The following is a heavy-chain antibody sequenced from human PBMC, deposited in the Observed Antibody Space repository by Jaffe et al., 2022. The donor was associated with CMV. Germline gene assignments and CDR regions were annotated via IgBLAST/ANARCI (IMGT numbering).Heavy chain of an antibody. CDR2: ISSSGSTI. CDR1: GFTFSSYE. J-gene: IGHJ3*02. CDR3: ARGLTYYYDSSGPDAFDI. V-gene: IGHV3-48*03. D-gene: IGHD3-22*01. Sequence: EVQLVESGGGLVQPGGSLRLSCAASGFTFSSYEMNWVRQAPGKGLEWVSYISSSGSTIYYADSVKGRFTISRDNAKNSLYLQMNSLRAEDTAVYYCARGLTYYYDSSGPDAFDIWGQGTMVTVSS.